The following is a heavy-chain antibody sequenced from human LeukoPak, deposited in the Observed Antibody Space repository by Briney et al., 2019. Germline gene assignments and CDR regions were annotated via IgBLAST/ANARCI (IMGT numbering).Heavy chain of an antibody. Sequence: KTSETLSLTCTVSGGSISSYYWSWIRQPPGKGLEWIGYIYYSGSTNYNPSLKSRVTISVDTSKNQFSLKLSSVTAADTAVYYCARHASSGYSLHAFDIWGQRTMVTVSS. D-gene: IGHD3-22*01. CDR3: ARHASSGYSLHAFDI. V-gene: IGHV4-59*08. J-gene: IGHJ3*02. CDR2: IYYSGST. CDR1: GGSISSYY.